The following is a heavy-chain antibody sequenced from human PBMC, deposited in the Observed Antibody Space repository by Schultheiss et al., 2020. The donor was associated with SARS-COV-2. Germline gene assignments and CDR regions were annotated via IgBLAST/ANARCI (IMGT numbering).Heavy chain of an antibody. D-gene: IGHD3-10*01. Sequence: GESLKISCAASGFTFSSYSMNWVRQAPGKGLEWVSAISGSGGSTYYADSVKGRLTISRDNSKNTLYLQMNSLRAEDTAVYYCARDLIYGSGSYYNYHYGMDVWGQGTTVTVSS. CDR1: GFTFSSYS. CDR3: ARDLIYGSGSYYNYHYGMDV. CDR2: ISGSGGST. V-gene: IGHV3-23*01. J-gene: IGHJ6*02.